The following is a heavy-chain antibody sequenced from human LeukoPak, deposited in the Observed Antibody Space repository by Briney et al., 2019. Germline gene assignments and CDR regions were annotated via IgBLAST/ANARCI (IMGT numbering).Heavy chain of an antibody. D-gene: IGHD1-26*01. CDR2: IKPDGRDK. J-gene: IGHJ4*02. Sequence: GGSLRLSCEASEFTFSRYWMSWVRQAPGKGLEWVATIKPDGRDKYYVDSVKGRFTMSRDNGKNSVYLQMNSLRAEDTAVYYCASWEASTNYWGQGTLVTVSS. CDR3: ASWEASTNY. V-gene: IGHV3-7*01. CDR1: EFTFSRYW.